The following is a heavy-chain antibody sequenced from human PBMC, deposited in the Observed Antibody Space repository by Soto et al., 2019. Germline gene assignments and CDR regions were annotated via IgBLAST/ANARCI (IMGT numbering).Heavy chain of an antibody. J-gene: IGHJ4*02. Sequence: WGSLRLSCAASGLTFSSYAMRWVRQDPGKGPEWVSAISGSGGSTYYAESVKGRFTISRDNSKNTLYLQMNSLRAEDTAVYYCAKDAEYSSGWVQYYFDYWGQGTLVTVYS. D-gene: IGHD6-19*01. CDR1: GLTFSSYA. CDR2: ISGSGGST. CDR3: AKDAEYSSGWVQYYFDY. V-gene: IGHV3-23*01.